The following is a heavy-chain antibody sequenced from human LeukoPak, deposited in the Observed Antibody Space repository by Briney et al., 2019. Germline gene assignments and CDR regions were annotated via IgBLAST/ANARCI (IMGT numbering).Heavy chain of an antibody. V-gene: IGHV3-9*01. CDR2: ISWNSGSI. J-gene: IGHJ5*02. D-gene: IGHD6-13*01. CDR3: AKGCGSSCYDWFDP. CDR1: GFTFDDYA. Sequence: GGSLRLSCAASGFTFDDYAMHWVRQAPGKGLEWVSGISWNSGSITYAGSVKGRFTISRDNTKNSLYLQMNSLSAEDTALYYCAKGCGSSCYDWFDPWGQGTLVTVSS.